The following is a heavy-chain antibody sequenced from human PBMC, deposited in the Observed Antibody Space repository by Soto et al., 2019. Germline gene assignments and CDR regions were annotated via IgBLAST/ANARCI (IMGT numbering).Heavy chain of an antibody. V-gene: IGHV4-4*02. Sequence: QVQLQESGPALVKPSGTLSLTCAVSGGSISSSNWWSWVRQPPGTGLEWMGESYHSGSTNYNPSLKSRVTISVDTSKNQFSLQLNSVTAADTAVYYCARATGMAPFDYWGQGTLVTVSS. D-gene: IGHD5-18*01. CDR1: GGSISSSNW. CDR3: ARATGMAPFDY. J-gene: IGHJ4*02. CDR2: SYHSGST.